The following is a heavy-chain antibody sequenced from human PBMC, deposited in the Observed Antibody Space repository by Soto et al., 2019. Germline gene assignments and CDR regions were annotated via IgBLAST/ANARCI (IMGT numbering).Heavy chain of an antibody. CDR2: ISYDGSNK. J-gene: IGHJ6*02. CDR3: ARDGGQWLRAVYYYYGMDV. CDR1: GFTFSSYA. D-gene: IGHD5-12*01. Sequence: GGSLRLSCAASGFTFSSYAMHWVRQAPGKGLERVAVISYDGSNKYYADSVKGRFTISRDNSKNTLYLQMNSLRAEDTAVYYCARDGGQWLRAVYYYYGMDVWGQGTTVTVSS. V-gene: IGHV3-30-3*01.